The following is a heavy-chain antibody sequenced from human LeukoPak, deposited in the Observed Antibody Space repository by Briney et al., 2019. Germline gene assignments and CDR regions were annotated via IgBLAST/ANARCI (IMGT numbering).Heavy chain of an antibody. V-gene: IGHV4-34*01. CDR3: ARGVASGAFDI. D-gene: IGHD6-25*01. J-gene: IGHJ3*02. CDR2: INHSGST. Sequence: SETLSLTCTVSDGSINNYHWSWIRQPPGKGLEWIGEINHSGSTNYNPSLKSRVTISVDTSKNQFSLKLSSVTAADTAVYYCARGVASGAFDIWGQGTMATVSS. CDR1: DGSINNYH.